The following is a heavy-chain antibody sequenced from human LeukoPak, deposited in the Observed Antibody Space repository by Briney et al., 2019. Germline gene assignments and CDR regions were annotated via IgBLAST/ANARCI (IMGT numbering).Heavy chain of an antibody. J-gene: IGHJ4*02. V-gene: IGHV4-59*01. D-gene: IGHD2-2*01. CDR3: ATGVVPAAYFDY. CDR1: GGYISSYY. Sequence: SETLSLTCTVSGGYISSYYWSWIRQPPGKGLEWIGYIYYSGSTNYNPSLKSRVTIPVDTSKNQFSLKLSSVTAADTAVYYCATGVVPAAYFDYWGQGTLVTVSS. CDR2: IYYSGST.